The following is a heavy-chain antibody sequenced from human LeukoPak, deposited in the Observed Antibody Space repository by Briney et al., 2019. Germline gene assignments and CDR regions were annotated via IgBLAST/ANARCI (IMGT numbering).Heavy chain of an antibody. V-gene: IGHV4-61*02. Sequence: SQTLSLTCTVSGGSISSGSYYWSWIRQPAGKGLEWIGRIYTSGSTNYNPSLKSRVTISVDTSKNQFSLKLSSVTAADTAVYYCARRTNYGGNAPNWYFDLWGRGTLVTVSS. D-gene: IGHD4-23*01. CDR2: IYTSGST. CDR3: ARRTNYGGNAPNWYFDL. CDR1: GGSISSGSYY. J-gene: IGHJ2*01.